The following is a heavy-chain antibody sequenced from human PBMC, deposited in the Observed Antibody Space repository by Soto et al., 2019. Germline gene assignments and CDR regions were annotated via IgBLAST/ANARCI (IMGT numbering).Heavy chain of an antibody. CDR2: IIPVVGTT. J-gene: IGHJ4*02. CDR1: GDTFTTNS. CDR3: ARGLLYATTYFDY. Sequence: QVQLVQSGAEVKKPGSSMKVSCKASGDTFTTNSLNWVRQAPGQGLEWMGGIIPVVGTTKYAQKYQDRVTITGDKSTNTAYMELGSLRSDDTAVYYCARGLLYATTYFDYWGQGTPVTVSS. D-gene: IGHD2-8*01. V-gene: IGHV1-69*06.